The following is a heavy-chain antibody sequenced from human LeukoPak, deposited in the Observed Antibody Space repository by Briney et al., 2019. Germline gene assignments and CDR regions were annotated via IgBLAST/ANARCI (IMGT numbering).Heavy chain of an antibody. CDR1: GYTFTSYD. Sequence: ASVKVSCKASGYTFTSYDINWVRQATGQGLEWMGWMNPNSGNTGYAQKFQGRVTITRNTSISTAYMELSSLRSEDTAVYYCARKYYDFWSGHDAFDIWGQGTMVTVSS. D-gene: IGHD3-3*01. CDR2: MNPNSGNT. CDR3: ARKYYDFWSGHDAFDI. V-gene: IGHV1-8*03. J-gene: IGHJ3*02.